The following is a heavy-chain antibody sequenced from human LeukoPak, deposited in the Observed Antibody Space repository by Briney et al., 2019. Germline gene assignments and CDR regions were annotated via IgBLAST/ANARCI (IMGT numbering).Heavy chain of an antibody. D-gene: IGHD6-13*01. J-gene: IGHJ4*02. CDR3: AREGGSCTSNSCSDYFDY. V-gene: IGHV3-23*01. Sequence: GGSLRLSCAGSGFTFARHALTWVRQAPGMGLEWVSTISGGGGSTHYADSVKGRFTISRDNSKDTVFLQMNNLRAEDAAIYYCAREGGSCTSNSCSDYFDYWGQGTLVTVSP. CDR2: ISGGGGST. CDR1: GFTFARHA.